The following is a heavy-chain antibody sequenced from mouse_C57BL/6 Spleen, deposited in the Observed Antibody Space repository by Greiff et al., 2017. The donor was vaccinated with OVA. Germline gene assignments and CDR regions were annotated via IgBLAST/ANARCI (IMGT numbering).Heavy chain of an antibody. Sequence: EVHLVESGGGLVQPGGSLKLSCAASGFTFSDYYMYWVRQTPEKRLEWVAYISNGGGSTYYPDTVKGRFTISRDNAKNTLYLQMSRLKSEDTAMYYCARHEAYGSSPCAYWGQGTLVTVSA. CDR3: ARHEAYGSSPCAY. D-gene: IGHD1-1*01. CDR1: GFTFSDYY. CDR2: ISNGGGST. V-gene: IGHV5-12*01. J-gene: IGHJ3*01.